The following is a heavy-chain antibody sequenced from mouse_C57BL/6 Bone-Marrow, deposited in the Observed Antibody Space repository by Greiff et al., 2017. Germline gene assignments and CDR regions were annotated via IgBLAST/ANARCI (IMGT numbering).Heavy chain of an antibody. CDR3: TTGYYPCYFDV. V-gene: IGHV14-4*01. Sequence: VQLQQSGAELVRPGASVKLSCTASGFNIKDDSMHWVKQKPEQGLEWIGWIDPENGDTEYASKFKGKATITADTSSNTAYLQLSSLTSEDTAVXYCTTGYYPCYFDVGGTGTTVTVSS. CDR2: IDPENGDT. J-gene: IGHJ1*03. CDR1: GFNIKDDS. D-gene: IGHD2-3*01.